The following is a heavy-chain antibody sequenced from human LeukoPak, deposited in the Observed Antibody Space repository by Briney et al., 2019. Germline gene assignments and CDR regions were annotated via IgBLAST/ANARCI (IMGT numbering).Heavy chain of an antibody. CDR3: AKGMNYYGSAYGMDV. Sequence: LPGGSLRLSCAASGFTLTSYAMSWVRQAPGKGLEWVSAISGSGDSTYYADSVKGRFTISRDISKNTLYLQMDGLRPEDTAVYYCAKGMNYYGSAYGMDVWGQGTTVTVSS. D-gene: IGHD3-10*01. V-gene: IGHV3-23*01. CDR2: ISGSGDST. CDR1: GFTLTSYA. J-gene: IGHJ6*02.